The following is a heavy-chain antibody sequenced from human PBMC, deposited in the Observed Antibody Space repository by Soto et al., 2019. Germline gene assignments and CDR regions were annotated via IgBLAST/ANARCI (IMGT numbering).Heavy chain of an antibody. Sequence: EVQLVESGGGLVHPGGSLKLACAASGFPFNGSAMHWVRQASGKGLEWVVRIRSKPNNYATAYAASLKGRFTISRDDSKNTAYLQMNSLKTEDTAVYYCAGDFYYNMDVWGQWTTVTVSS. CDR1: GFPFNGSA. CDR2: IRSKPNNYAT. CDR3: AGDFYYNMDV. V-gene: IGHV3-73*02. J-gene: IGHJ6*02.